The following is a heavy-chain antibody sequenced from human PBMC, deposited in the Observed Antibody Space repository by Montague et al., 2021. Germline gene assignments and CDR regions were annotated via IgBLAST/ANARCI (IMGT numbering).Heavy chain of an antibody. CDR1: GVSINDHSFI. D-gene: IGHD3-22*01. Sequence: SETLSLTCTVSGVSINDHSFIWLWIRHATGKELVWIGSDYDSARNHYNPSLKSRVTTFVATSKNQFSLNLTSVADADTSVFYCSSGPFFFDSRGDYNFERFDIWGQGTMVTVSP. J-gene: IGHJ3*02. CDR3: SSGPFFFDSRGDYNFERFDI. CDR2: DYDSARN. V-gene: IGHV4-39*01.